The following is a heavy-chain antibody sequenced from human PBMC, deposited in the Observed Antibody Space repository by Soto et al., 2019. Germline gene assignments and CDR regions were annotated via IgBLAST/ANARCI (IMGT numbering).Heavy chain of an antibody. V-gene: IGHV3-23*01. J-gene: IGHJ3*02. CDR3: ARSLRFCTGGSCGAFDT. CDR1: AFSFSSYG. CDR2: ITGSGDST. D-gene: IGHD2-8*02. Sequence: EVQLLESGGGLVQPGGSLRLSCAASAFSFSSYGMSWVRQAPGKGLEWVSHITGSGDSTDYADSVKGRFTISRENSKKTLFLQMSSVRVEDTAIYFCARSLRFCTGGSCGAFDTWGHGTMGTAS.